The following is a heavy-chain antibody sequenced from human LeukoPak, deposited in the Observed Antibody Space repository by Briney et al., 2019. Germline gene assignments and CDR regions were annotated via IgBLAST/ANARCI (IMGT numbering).Heavy chain of an antibody. D-gene: IGHD3-3*01. CDR2: INHSGST. J-gene: IGHJ1*01. CDR1: GGSFSGYY. Sequence: PSETLSLTCAVYGGSFSGYYWSWIRQPPGKGLEWIGEINHSGSTNYNPSLKSRVTISVDTSKNQFSLKLSSVTAADTAVYYCARVGRITIFGVVSITEYFQHWGQGTLVTVSS. CDR3: ARVGRITIFGVVSITEYFQH. V-gene: IGHV4-34*01.